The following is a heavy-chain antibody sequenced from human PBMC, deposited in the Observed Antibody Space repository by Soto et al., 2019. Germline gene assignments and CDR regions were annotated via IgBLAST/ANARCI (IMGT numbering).Heavy chain of an antibody. CDR2: INSDGSRT. J-gene: IGHJ6*03. Sequence: EVQLVESGGGLVQPGGSLRLSCAASGFTFSNYWMHWVRQAPGKGLVWVSRINSDGSRTNYADSVKGRFTIPRDNATDTLYLQMNSLRVEDTAVYFCARVPVDYYYMDVWGKGDTVTVS. V-gene: IGHV3-74*01. CDR1: GFTFSNYW. CDR3: ARVPVDYYYMDV.